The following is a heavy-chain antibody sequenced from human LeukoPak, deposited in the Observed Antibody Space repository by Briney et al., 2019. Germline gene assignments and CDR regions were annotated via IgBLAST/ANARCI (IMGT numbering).Heavy chain of an antibody. CDR3: ARDSGYYSGAFDI. V-gene: IGHV4-59*01. CDR2: IYYSGST. D-gene: IGHD3-22*01. J-gene: IGHJ3*02. Sequence: PSETLSLTCTVSGGSISSYYWSWIRQPPGKGLEWIGYIYYSGSTNYNPSLKSRVTISVDTSKNQFSLKLSSVTAADPAVYYCARDSGYYSGAFDIWGQGTMVTVSS. CDR1: GGSISSYY.